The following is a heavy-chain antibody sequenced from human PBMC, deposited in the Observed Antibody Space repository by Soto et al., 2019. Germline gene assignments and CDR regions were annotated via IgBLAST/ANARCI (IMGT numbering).Heavy chain of an antibody. V-gene: IGHV3-30-3*01. CDR1: GFTFSSYA. J-gene: IGHJ4*02. D-gene: IGHD6-13*01. CDR3: ASVVSSSWFYFDY. CDR2: ISYDGSNK. Sequence: QVQLVESGGGVVQPGRSLRLSCAASGFTFSSYAMHWVRQAPGKGLEWVAVISYDGSNKYYADSVKGRFTISRDNSKNTLYLQINSLRAEDTAVYYCASVVSSSWFYFDYWGQGTLVTVSS.